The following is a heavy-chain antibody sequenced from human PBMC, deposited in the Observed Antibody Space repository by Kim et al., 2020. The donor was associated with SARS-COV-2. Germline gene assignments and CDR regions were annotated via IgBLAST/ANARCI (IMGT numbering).Heavy chain of an antibody. J-gene: IGHJ6*02. D-gene: IGHD3-22*01. CDR3: ARARGRYYYDSSGMDV. V-gene: IGHV4-31*02. Sequence: SLKSRVTISVDTSKNQFSLKLSSVTAADTAVYYCARARGRYYYDSSGMDVWGQGTTVTVSS.